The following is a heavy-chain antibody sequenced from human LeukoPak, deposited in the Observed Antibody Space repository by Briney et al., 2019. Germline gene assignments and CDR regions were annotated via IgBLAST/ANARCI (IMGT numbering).Heavy chain of an antibody. V-gene: IGHV3-30-3*01. CDR2: ISYDGSNK. Sequence: PGGSLRLSCAASGFTFSSYAMHWVRQAPGKGLEWVAVISYDGSNKYYADSVKDRFTISRDNSKNTLYLQMNSLRAEDTAVYYCARDGFGLKDYYYGMDVWGQGTTVTVSS. D-gene: IGHD3-3*01. CDR1: GFTFSSYA. CDR3: ARDGFGLKDYYYGMDV. J-gene: IGHJ6*02.